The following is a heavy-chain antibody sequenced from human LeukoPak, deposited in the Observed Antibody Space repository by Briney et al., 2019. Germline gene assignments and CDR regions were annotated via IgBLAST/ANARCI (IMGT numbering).Heavy chain of an antibody. CDR1: AFTFSSYA. CDR2: ISDSGDST. D-gene: IGHD2-15*01. Sequence: PGGSLRLSCAASAFTFSSYAMSWVRQAPGKGLEWVSVISDSGDSTYYADSVKGRFTISRDNSKNTLYLQMNSLRAEDTALYYCAKRYCSGGICSYFDYWGQGTLVTVSS. CDR3: AKRYCSGGICSYFDY. J-gene: IGHJ4*02. V-gene: IGHV3-23*01.